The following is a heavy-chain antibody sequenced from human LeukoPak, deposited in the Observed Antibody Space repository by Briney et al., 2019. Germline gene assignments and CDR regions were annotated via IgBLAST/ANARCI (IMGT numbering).Heavy chain of an antibody. Sequence: SGGSLRLSCAAAGFTFSSYSMNWVRQAAGKGLEWVSSISNSRNYIYYADPVKRGFTISRDNAKNSLYPPMNTLRAEDTGVYYCARGQSGFDLWGRGTLVTVS. J-gene: IGHJ2*01. V-gene: IGHV3-21*01. CDR2: ISNSRNYI. CDR1: GFTFSSYS. D-gene: IGHD1-26*01. CDR3: ARGQSGFDL.